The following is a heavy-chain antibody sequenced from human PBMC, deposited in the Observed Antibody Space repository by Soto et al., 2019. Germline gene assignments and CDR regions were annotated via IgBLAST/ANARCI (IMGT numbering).Heavy chain of an antibody. V-gene: IGHV3-48*02. CDR1: GFSLSDHG. CDR2: VNRGASSL. Sequence: PGGSLRLSCAASGFSLSDHGVSWVRQAPGKGLEWTSSVNRGASSLYYAESVKGRFTMSRDDAKNSVYLQMNSLRDEDTAVYYCARQINWRDGGAWGQGTLVTVSS. CDR3: ARQINWRDGGA. J-gene: IGHJ5*02. D-gene: IGHD3-16*01.